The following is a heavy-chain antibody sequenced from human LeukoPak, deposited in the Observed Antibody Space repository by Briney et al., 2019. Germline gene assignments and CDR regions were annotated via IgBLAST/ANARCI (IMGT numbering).Heavy chain of an antibody. V-gene: IGHV1-18*01. D-gene: IGHD3-10*01. J-gene: IGHJ5*02. CDR2: ISVYNGNT. CDR1: GYTFTNYG. Sequence: GASVKVSCKASGYTFTNYGISWVRQAPGQGLEWMGWISVYNGNTNYAQKLQGRVTMTTDTSTSTAYMELRSLRSDDTAVYYCARVRYYYGSGSYYRDNWFDPWGQGTLVTVSS. CDR3: ARVRYYYGSGSYYRDNWFDP.